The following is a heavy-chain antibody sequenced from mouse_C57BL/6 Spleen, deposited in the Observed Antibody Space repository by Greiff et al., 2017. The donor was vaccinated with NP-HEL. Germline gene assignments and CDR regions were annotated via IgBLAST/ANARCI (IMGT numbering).Heavy chain of an antibody. V-gene: IGHV3-6*01. Sequence: EVQLQQSGPGLVKPSQSLSLTCSVTGYSITSGYYWNWIRQFPGNKLEWMGYISYDGSNNYNPSLKNRISITRDTSKNQFFLKLNSVTTEDTATYYCAREETFAYWGQGTLVTVSA. CDR2: ISYDGSN. J-gene: IGHJ3*01. CDR3: AREETFAY. CDR1: GYSITSGYY.